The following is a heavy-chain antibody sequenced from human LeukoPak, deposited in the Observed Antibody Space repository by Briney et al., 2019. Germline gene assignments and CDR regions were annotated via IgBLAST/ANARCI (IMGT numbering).Heavy chain of an antibody. CDR1: GYTFTSYG. V-gene: IGHV1-46*01. D-gene: IGHD1-26*01. CDR2: INPSGGST. CDR3: ARDVNSGSYTHFDY. Sequence: ASVKVSCTASGYTFTSYGISWVRQAPGQGLEWMGIINPSGGSTSYAQKFQGRVTMTRDTSTSTVYMELSSLRSEDTAVYYCARDVNSGSYTHFDYWGQGTLVTVSS. J-gene: IGHJ4*02.